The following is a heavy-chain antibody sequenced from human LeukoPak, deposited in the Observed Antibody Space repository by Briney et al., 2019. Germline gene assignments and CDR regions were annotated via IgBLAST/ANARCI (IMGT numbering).Heavy chain of an antibody. Sequence: GESLKISCKGSGYSFTSYWIGWVRPMPGKGLEWMGIIYPGDSDTRYSPSFQGQVTISADKSISTAYLQWSSLKASDTAMYYCARRLYCSSTSCSYFDYWGQGTLVTVSS. J-gene: IGHJ4*02. CDR1: GYSFTSYW. CDR3: ARRLYCSSTSCSYFDY. D-gene: IGHD2-2*01. CDR2: IYPGDSDT. V-gene: IGHV5-51*01.